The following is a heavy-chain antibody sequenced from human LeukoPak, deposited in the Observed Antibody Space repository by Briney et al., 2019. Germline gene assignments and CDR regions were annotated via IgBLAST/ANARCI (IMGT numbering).Heavy chain of an antibody. CDR2: IIPILGTA. CDR3: ARFGEQQRDDY. CDR1: GGTFSSYA. Sequence: GASVEVSCKASGGTFSSYAISWVRQAPGQGLEWMGRIIPILGTANYAQKFQGRVTITADKSTSTAYMELSSLRSEDTAVYYCARFGEQQRDDYWGQGTLVTVSS. J-gene: IGHJ4*02. D-gene: IGHD6-13*01. V-gene: IGHV1-69*04.